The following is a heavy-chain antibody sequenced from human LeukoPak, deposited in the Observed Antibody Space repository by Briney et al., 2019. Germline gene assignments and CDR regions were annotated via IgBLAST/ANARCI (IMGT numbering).Heavy chain of an antibody. CDR1: GFTFSSYE. D-gene: IGHD2-15*01. V-gene: IGHV3-48*03. Sequence: GGSLRLSCAASGFTFSSYEMNWVRQAPGKGLEWVSYISSSGSTIYYADSVKGRFTTSRDNAKNSLYLQMNSLRAEDTAVYYCARGSIVVVVAARGLMDYWGQGTLVTVSS. CDR3: ARGSIVVVVAARGLMDY. J-gene: IGHJ4*02. CDR2: ISSSGSTI.